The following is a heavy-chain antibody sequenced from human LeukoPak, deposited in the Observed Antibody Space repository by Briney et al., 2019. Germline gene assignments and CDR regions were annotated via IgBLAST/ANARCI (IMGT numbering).Heavy chain of an antibody. D-gene: IGHD6-19*01. CDR3: ASSSGWYHDAFDY. V-gene: IGHV1-2*02. J-gene: IGHJ4*02. CDR1: GYTFTGYY. Sequence: ASVKVSCKASGYTFTGYYMHWVRQAPGQGPEWMGWINPNSGGTNYAQKFQGRVTMTRDTSISTAYMELSRLRSDDTAVYYCASSSGWYHDAFDYWGQGTLVTVSS. CDR2: INPNSGGT.